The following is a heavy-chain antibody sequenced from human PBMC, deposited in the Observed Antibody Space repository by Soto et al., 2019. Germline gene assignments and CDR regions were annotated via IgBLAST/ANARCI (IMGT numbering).Heavy chain of an antibody. Sequence: QVQLVQSGAEVKKPGASVKVSCKASGYTFTSYDINWVRQATGQGLEWMGWMNPNSGNTGYAQKFQGRVHMTRNTSIRKAYMALSSLRSEDTAVYYCARGRRYDFCSGSPAAPAYYFDYWGQGTLVTVSS. J-gene: IGHJ4*02. CDR2: MNPNSGNT. V-gene: IGHV1-8*01. D-gene: IGHD3-3*01. CDR3: ARGRRYDFCSGSPAAPAYYFDY. CDR1: GYTFTSYD.